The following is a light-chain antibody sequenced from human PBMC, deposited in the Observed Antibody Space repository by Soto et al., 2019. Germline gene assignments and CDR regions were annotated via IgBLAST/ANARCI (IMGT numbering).Light chain of an antibody. Sequence: DIQMTQSPSSLSASVGDRVAITCQASQDINNYLNWYQQKLGKAPKLLIYDASNLEIGVPSRFSGSASGTDFTLTIFSLQPEDIATYYCQQYDKLPYTFGQGTKVDIK. CDR3: QQYDKLPYT. CDR2: DAS. V-gene: IGKV1-33*01. CDR1: QDINNY. J-gene: IGKJ2*01.